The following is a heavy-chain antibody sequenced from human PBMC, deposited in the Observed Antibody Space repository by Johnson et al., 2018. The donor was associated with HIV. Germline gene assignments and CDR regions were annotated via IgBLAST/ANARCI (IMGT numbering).Heavy chain of an antibody. CDR2: IKSKTDGGTT. CDR3: TTAVDGAPDAFDI. CDR1: RFTFSDYG. Sequence: VQLVESGGGVVQPGRSLRLSCAASRFTFSDYGMHWVRQAPGKGLEWVGRIKSKTDGGTTDYAAPVKGRFTISRDDSKNTLYLQMNSLKTEDTAVYYCTTAVDGAPDAFDIWGQGTMVTVSS. D-gene: IGHD4-17*01. J-gene: IGHJ3*02. V-gene: IGHV3-15*01.